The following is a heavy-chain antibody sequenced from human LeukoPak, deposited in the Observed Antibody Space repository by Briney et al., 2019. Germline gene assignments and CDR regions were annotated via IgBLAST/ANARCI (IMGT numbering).Heavy chain of an antibody. V-gene: IGHV1-2*02. J-gene: IGHJ4*02. D-gene: IGHD6-13*01. Sequence: ASVKVSCKASGYTFTGYYIHWVRQAPGQGLEWMGWINPNSGGTNYAQKFQGRVTMTRDTPISTAYMELSRLRSDDTAVYYCATGGGFPTSSCTNWGQGTLVTVSS. CDR3: ATGGGFPTSSCTN. CDR2: INPNSGGT. CDR1: GYTFTGYY.